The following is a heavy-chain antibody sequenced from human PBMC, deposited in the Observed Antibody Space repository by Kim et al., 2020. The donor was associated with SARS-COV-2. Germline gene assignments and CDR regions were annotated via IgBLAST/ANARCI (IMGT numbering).Heavy chain of an antibody. CDR1: GGTFSSYT. CDR3: ARTGGVWSGYYGY. CDR2: IIPILGIA. D-gene: IGHD3-3*01. V-gene: IGHV1-69*02. J-gene: IGHJ4*02. Sequence: KVSCKASGGTFSSYTISWVRQAPGQGLEWMGRIIPILGIANYAQKFQGRVTITADKSTSTAYMELSSLRSEDTAVYYCARTGGVWSGYYGYWGQGTLVTVSS.